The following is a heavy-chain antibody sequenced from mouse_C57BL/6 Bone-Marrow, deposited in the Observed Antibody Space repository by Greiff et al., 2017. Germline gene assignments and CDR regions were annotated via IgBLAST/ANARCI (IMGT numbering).Heavy chain of an antibody. Sequence: VQLQQSGAELVKPGASVKLSCKASGYTFTSYWMTWVKQRPGQGLEWIGDIYPGSGSTNYNEKFKSKATMTVDTSSSTAYMQLSSLTSEDSAVYCCARGANCGFMDYWGQGTTVTVSS. V-gene: IGHV1-55*01. CDR3: ARGANCGFMDY. CDR1: GYTFTSYW. CDR2: IYPGSGST. D-gene: IGHD4-1*01. J-gene: IGHJ4*01.